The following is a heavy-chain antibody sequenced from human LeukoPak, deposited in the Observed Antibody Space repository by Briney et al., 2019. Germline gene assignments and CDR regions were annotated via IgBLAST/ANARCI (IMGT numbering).Heavy chain of an antibody. Sequence: GGSLRLSCAASGFTFSSYWMSWVRQAPGKGLELVANIKQDGSEKYYVDSVKGRFTISRDNAKNSLYLQMSSLRAEDTAVYFCARDSLGSGSYYDYWGQGTLVTVSS. J-gene: IGHJ4*02. D-gene: IGHD3-10*01. CDR2: IKQDGSEK. V-gene: IGHV3-7*01. CDR1: GFTFSSYW. CDR3: ARDSLGSGSYYDY.